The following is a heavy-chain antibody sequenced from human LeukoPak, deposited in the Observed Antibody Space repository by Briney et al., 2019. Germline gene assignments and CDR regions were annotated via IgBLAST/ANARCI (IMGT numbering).Heavy chain of an antibody. V-gene: IGHV3-48*02. CDR2: ISSSSSTI. D-gene: IGHD2-2*01. J-gene: IGHJ5*02. Sequence: GGSLRLSCAVSGFTSSSYSMNWVRQAPGKGLEWVSYISSSSSTIYYADSVKGRFTISRDNAKNSLYLQMNSLRDGDAAVYYCARVGWTSGTWGQGTLVTVSS. CDR3: ARVGWTSGT. CDR1: GFTSSSYS.